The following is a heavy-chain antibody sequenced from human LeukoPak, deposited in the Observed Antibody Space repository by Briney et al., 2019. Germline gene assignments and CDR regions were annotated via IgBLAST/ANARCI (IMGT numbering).Heavy chain of an antibody. CDR3: AREMGRYYGSGSYYNANYYYYGMDV. V-gene: IGHV3-21*01. CDR2: ISSSSSYI. J-gene: IGHJ6*02. Sequence: GGSLRLSCAASGFTFSSYSMNWVRQAPGKGLEWVSSISSSSSYIYYADSVKGRFTISRDNAKNSLYLQMNSLRAEDTAVHYCAREMGRYYGSGSYYNANYYYYGMDVWGQGTTVTVSS. CDR1: GFTFSSYS. D-gene: IGHD3-10*01.